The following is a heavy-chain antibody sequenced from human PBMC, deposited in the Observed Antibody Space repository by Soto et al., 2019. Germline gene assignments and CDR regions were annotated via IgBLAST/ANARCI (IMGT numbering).Heavy chain of an antibody. CDR1: GGSISSYY. CDR3: AXYYYGSGTYYYYYGMGV. D-gene: IGHD3-10*01. V-gene: IGHV4-59*01. CDR2: IYYSGST. Sequence: SETLSLTCTVSGGSISSYYWSWIRQPPGKGLEWIGYIYYSGSTNYNPSLKSRVTISVDTSKNQFSLKLSSVTAADTAVYHCAXYYYGSGTYYYYYGMGVWGQGTTVTVSS. J-gene: IGHJ6*02.